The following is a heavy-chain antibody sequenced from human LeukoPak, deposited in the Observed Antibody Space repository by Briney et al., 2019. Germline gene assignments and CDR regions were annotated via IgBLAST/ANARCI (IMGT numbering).Heavy chain of an antibody. J-gene: IGHJ2*01. D-gene: IGHD1-26*01. V-gene: IGHV3-30-3*01. CDR2: ISYDGSNK. CDR1: GFTFSSYA. CDR3: AKDRTVGASYWYFDL. Sequence: GRSLRLSCAASGFTFSSYAMHWVRQAPGKGLEWVAVISYDGSNKYYADSVKGRFTISRDSSKNTLFLQMNTLRAEDTAIYYCAKDRTVGASYWYFDLWGRGTLVTVSS.